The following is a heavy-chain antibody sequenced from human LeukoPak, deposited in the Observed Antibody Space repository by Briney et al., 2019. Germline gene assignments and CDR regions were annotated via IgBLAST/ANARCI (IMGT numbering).Heavy chain of an antibody. CDR2: ISYDGSNK. CDR1: GFTFSSYG. Sequence: GGSLRLSCAASGFTFSSYGMHWVRQAPGKGLEWVAVISYDGSNKYYADSVKGRFTISRDNSKNTLYLKMNSLRAEDTAVYYCAEEEGYSYYYYYGMDVWGQGTTVTVSS. CDR3: AEEEGYSYYYYYGMDV. J-gene: IGHJ6*02. D-gene: IGHD1-1*01. V-gene: IGHV3-30*18.